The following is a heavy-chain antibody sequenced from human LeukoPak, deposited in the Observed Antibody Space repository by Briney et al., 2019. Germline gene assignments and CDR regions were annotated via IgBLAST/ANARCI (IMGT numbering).Heavy chain of an antibody. Sequence: SETLSLTCAVYGGSLSGYYWSWIRQPPGKGLEWIGEINHSGSTNYNPSLKSRVTISVDTSKNQFSLKLSSVTAADTAVYYCARGGPIYGFWGQGTLVTVSS. J-gene: IGHJ4*02. D-gene: IGHD4-17*01. CDR2: INHSGST. V-gene: IGHV4-34*01. CDR1: GGSLSGYY. CDR3: ARGGPIYGF.